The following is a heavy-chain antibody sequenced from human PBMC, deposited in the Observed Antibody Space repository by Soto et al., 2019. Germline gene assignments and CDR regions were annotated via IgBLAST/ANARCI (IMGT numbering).Heavy chain of an antibody. CDR3: AKDLQDNYGPLGYHGMDV. D-gene: IGHD4-17*01. V-gene: IGHV3-30*18. Sequence: GGSLRLSCAASGFIFSGYGMDWVRQAPGKGLEWVAVISHDGSNKYFADSVKGRFTVSRDNSKKTLKLQMNSLRAEDTAVYYSAKDLQDNYGPLGYHGMDVWGQGTTVTVSS. J-gene: IGHJ6*02. CDR1: GFIFSGYG. CDR2: ISHDGSNK.